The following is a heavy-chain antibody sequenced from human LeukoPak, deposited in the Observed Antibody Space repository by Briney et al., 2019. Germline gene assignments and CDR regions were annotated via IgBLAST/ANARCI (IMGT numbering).Heavy chain of an antibody. J-gene: IGHJ4*02. CDR2: INPSGGST. CDR3: ARDGRDSSSWYFPPDY. D-gene: IGHD6-13*01. CDR1: GYTFTSYY. Sequence: ASVKVSCKASGYTFTSYYMHWVRQAPGQGLEWMGIINPSGGSTSYAQKFQGRVTMTRDTSTSTVYMELSSLRSEDTAVYYCARDGRDSSSWYFPPDYWGQGTLVTVSS. V-gene: IGHV1-46*01.